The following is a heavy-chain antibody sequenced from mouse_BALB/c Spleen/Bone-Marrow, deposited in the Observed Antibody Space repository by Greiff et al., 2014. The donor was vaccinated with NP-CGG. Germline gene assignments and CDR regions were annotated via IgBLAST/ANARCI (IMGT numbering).Heavy chain of an antibody. CDR1: GFSFNSYG. CDR3: ARHAYYDQTEVSFVY. J-gene: IGHJ3*01. Sequence: EVKLVESGGGLVKSGGSLKLSCAASGFSFNSYGMSWVRQTPEKRLEWVATISGGGSHTFYPDSVKGRFTISRDNAKNNLYLQLSSLRSEDTALYYCARHAYYDQTEVSFVYWGQGTLVTVSA. CDR2: ISGGGSHT. D-gene: IGHD2-4*01. V-gene: IGHV5-9-2*01.